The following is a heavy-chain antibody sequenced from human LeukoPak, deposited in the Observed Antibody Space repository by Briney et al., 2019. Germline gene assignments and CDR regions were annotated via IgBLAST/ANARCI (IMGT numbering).Heavy chain of an antibody. J-gene: IGHJ4*02. Sequence: GGSLRLSCAASGFTFSDYYMSWIRRAPGQGLEWISYISSSSTYTNYADSVKGRFTISRDNAKNSLFLQMNSLRAEDTAVYYCAKGSDRYYFEYWGQGTLVTVSS. CDR1: GFTFSDYY. CDR2: ISSSSTYT. V-gene: IGHV3-11*05. CDR3: AKGSDRYYFEY.